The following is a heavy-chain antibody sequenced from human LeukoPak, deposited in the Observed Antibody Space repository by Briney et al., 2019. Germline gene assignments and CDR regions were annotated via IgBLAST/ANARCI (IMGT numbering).Heavy chain of an antibody. J-gene: IGHJ4*02. CDR2: INHSGST. CDR3: ARGPHIAAAGTGRFWNY. V-gene: IGHV4-34*01. Sequence: PSETLSLTCAVYGGSFSGYYWSWIRQPPGKGLEWIGEINHSGSTNYNPSLKGRVSISVDTSKNQFSLKLSSVTAADTAVYYCARGPHIAAAGTGRFWNYWGQGTLVTVSS. D-gene: IGHD6-13*01. CDR1: GGSFSGYY.